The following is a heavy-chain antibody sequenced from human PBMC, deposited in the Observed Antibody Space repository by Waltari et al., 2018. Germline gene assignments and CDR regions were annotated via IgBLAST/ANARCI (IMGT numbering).Heavy chain of an antibody. CDR2: VNSGGSGM. Sequence: EVQLVESGGGLVQPGGSLRLSGAPSGFAFISYWMHWSRQAPGKGLVWVERVNSGGSGMIYADSVKGRFTISRDNAKNTLHLQMNSLRVEDTAVYYCARGSGWYPPFDYWGQGTLVTVSS. CDR1: GFAFISYW. J-gene: IGHJ4*02. CDR3: ARGSGWYPPFDY. V-gene: IGHV3-74*01. D-gene: IGHD6-19*01.